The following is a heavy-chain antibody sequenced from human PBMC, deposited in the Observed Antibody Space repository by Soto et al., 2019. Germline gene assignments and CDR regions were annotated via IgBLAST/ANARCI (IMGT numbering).Heavy chain of an antibody. D-gene: IGHD5-12*01. CDR3: TRLQRRWLSSDS. CDR1: GGSISNSSYY. J-gene: IGHJ4*02. V-gene: IGHV4-39*01. Sequence: QLQLQESGPGLVKPSETLSLTCTVSGGSISNSSYYWGWIRQPPGKGLEWIGHIYYTGTSYSNPSLKGRVTLSVDTSKNQFSLKLNSTTAADTAVFYCTRLQRRWLSSDSWGQGTLVTVSS. CDR2: IYYTGTS.